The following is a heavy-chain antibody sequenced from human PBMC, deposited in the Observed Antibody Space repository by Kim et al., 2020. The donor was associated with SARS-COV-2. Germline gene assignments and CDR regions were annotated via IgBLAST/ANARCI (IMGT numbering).Heavy chain of an antibody. D-gene: IGHD3-10*02. CDR1: GFTFGDYA. V-gene: IGHV3-9*01. CDR3: AKVFGYNVEGYFDY. CDR2: ISWNSGSI. Sequence: GGSLRLSCAASGFTFGDYAMHWVRQAPGKGLEWVSGISWNSGSIGYADSVKGRFTISRDNAKNSLYLQMNSLRAEDTALYYCAKVFGYNVEGYFDYWGQGTLVTVSS. J-gene: IGHJ4*02.